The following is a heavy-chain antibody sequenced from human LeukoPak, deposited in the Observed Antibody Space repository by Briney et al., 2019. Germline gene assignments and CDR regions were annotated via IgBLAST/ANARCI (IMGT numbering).Heavy chain of an antibody. CDR3: ARDLGLRGVTNWFDP. V-gene: IGHV1-46*02. J-gene: IGHJ5*02. Sequence: ASVKVSCTASAYTFNNYLLHWVRQAPGQGLEWMGIVDPSGGSTDYAQKFQGRVTMTRDTFTSTAYMELSSLRSEDTAVYYCARDLGLRGVTNWFDPWGQGTLVTVSS. CDR1: AYTFNNYL. CDR2: VDPSGGST. D-gene: IGHD3-10*01.